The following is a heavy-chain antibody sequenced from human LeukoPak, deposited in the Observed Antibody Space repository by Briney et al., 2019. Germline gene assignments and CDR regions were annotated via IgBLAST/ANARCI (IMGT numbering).Heavy chain of an antibody. CDR3: ARDRYGSSGYYWDY. Sequence: PSETLSLTCTVSGGSVSSGSYYWSWIRQPPGKGLEWIGYIYYSGSANYNPSLKSRVTISVDTSKNQFSLKLSSVTAADTAVYYCARDRYGSSGYYWDYWGQGTLVTVSS. CDR1: GGSVSSGSYY. J-gene: IGHJ4*02. V-gene: IGHV4-61*01. CDR2: IYYSGSA. D-gene: IGHD3-22*01.